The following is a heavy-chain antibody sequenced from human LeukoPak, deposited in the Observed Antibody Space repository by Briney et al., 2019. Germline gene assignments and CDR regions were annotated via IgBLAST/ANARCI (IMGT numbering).Heavy chain of an antibody. CDR3: NRWHIAGVSYSNV. J-gene: IGHJ1*01. CDR1: GFTFGDYS. Sequence: PGRSLRLSCTASGFTFGDYSMSWVRQAPGKGLEWVGFIRSKDGTTEYAASVRGRFSISRDDSKRIAHLQMSSLRTEDTAVYYCNRWHIAGVSYSNVWGQGTLVTVSS. CDR2: IRSKDGTT. V-gene: IGHV3-49*04. D-gene: IGHD2-15*01.